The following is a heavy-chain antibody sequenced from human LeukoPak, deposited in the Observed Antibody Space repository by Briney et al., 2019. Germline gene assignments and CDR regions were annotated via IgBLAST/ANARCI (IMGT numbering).Heavy chain of an antibody. J-gene: IGHJ4*02. CDR3: ARAWKASTYYYDSSGHPDF. D-gene: IGHD3-22*01. CDR2: ISPYNGNT. Sequence: ASVKVSSKASGYTFTTYGISWVRQAPGQGLEWMGWISPYNGNTNYAQNLQGRVTMTTDTSTSTAYMELRSLRSDDTAVYYCARAWKASTYYYDSSGHPDFWGQGTLITVSS. CDR1: GYTFTTYG. V-gene: IGHV1-18*01.